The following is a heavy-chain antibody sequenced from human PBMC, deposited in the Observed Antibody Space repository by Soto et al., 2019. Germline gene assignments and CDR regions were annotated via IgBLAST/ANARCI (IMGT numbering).Heavy chain of an antibody. D-gene: IGHD2-2*01. J-gene: IGHJ4*02. CDR1: GGTFSSYA. CDR3: ARDGPTNTLKESEPRGYCSSTSCLNY. CDR2: IIPIFGTA. Sequence: QVQLVQSGAEVKKPGSSVKVSCKASGGTFSSYAISWVRQAPGQGLEWMGGIIPIFGTANYAQKFQGRVTITADESTSTAYMELSSLRSEDTAVYYCARDGPTNTLKESEPRGYCSSTSCLNYWGQGTLVTVSS. V-gene: IGHV1-69*01.